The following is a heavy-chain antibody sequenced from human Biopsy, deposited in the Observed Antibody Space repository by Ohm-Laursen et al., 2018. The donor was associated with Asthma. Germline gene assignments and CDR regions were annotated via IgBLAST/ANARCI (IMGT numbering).Heavy chain of an antibody. CDR2: IWYDGSKK. CDR1: GVSISSYG. V-gene: IGHV3-33*01. J-gene: IGHJ5*02. D-gene: IGHD3-10*01. Sequence: SLRLSCTAAGVSISSYGLHWVRQAPGKGLGGGTLIWYDGSKKYYSESVKGRFTIARDNSKNTLYLQMNSLRVEDTAVYYCARGREGSGSYFTSHWFDPWGQGTLVTVSS. CDR3: ARGREGSGSYFTSHWFDP.